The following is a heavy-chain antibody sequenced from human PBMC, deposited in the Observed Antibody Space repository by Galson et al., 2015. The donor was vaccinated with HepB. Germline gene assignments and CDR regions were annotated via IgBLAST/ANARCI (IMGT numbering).Heavy chain of an antibody. CDR3: ASYTAPPHDAFEI. V-gene: IGHV3-48*01. D-gene: IGHD5-18*01. CDR1: GFTFSSYS. J-gene: IGHJ3*02. Sequence: SLRLSCAASGFTFSSYSMNWVRQAPGKGLEWVSYISSSSSTIYYADSVKGRFTISRDNAKNSLYLQMNSLRAEDTAVYYCASYTAPPHDAFEIWGQGTMVTVSS. CDR2: ISSSSSTI.